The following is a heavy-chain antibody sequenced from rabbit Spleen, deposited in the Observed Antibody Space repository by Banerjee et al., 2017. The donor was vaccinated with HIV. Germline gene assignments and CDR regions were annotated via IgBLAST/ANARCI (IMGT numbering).Heavy chain of an antibody. CDR2: IIIGGST. V-gene: IGHV1S45*01. J-gene: IGHJ6*01. D-gene: IGHD8-1*01. Sequence: EESGGDLVKPEGSLTLTCTASGFSLSNNYVIWWVRQAPGKGREWIGTIIIGGSTYYASWAKGRFTASKTSSTTVTLQVTSLTAADTATYFCARDSGSSFSSYGMDLWGPGTLVTVS. CDR3: ARDSGSSFSSYGMDL. CDR1: GFSLSNNYV.